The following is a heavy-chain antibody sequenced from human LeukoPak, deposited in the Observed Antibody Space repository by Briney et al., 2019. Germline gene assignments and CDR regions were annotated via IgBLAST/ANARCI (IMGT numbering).Heavy chain of an antibody. D-gene: IGHD2-15*01. J-gene: IGHJ5*02. CDR2: IYYSGST. Sequence: SETLSLTCTVSGGSISSYYWSWLRQPPGKGLEWIGYIYYSGSTNYNPSLKSRVTISVDTSKNQFSLKLSSVTAADTAVYYCARAGRYCSGGSCYPNWFDPWGQGTLVTVSS. V-gene: IGHV4-59*01. CDR3: ARAGRYCSGGSCYPNWFDP. CDR1: GGSISSYY.